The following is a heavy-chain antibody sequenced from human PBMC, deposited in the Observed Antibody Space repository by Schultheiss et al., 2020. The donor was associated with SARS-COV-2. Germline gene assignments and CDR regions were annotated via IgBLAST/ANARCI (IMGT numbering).Heavy chain of an antibody. Sequence: SETLSLTCAVYGGSFSGYYWGWIRQPAGKGLEWIGRIYTSGSTNYNPSLKSRVTISVDTSKNQFSLKLSSVTAADTAVYYCARGEMEWLVFDYWGQGTLVTVSS. D-gene: IGHD3-3*01. CDR2: IYTSGST. V-gene: IGHV4-59*10. CDR1: GGSFSGYY. J-gene: IGHJ4*02. CDR3: ARGEMEWLVFDY.